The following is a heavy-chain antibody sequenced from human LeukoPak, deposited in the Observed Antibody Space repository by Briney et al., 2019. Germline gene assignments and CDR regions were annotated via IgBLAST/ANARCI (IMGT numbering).Heavy chain of an antibody. J-gene: IGHJ4*02. V-gene: IGHV1-2*02. CDR3: ARDVGYYDFWSGYSPHFFFGY. CDR2: INPNSGGT. Sequence: ASVKLSCKASGYTFTGYYMHWVRQAPGQGLEWMGWINPNSGGTNYAQKFQGRVTMTRDTSISTAYMELSRLRSDDTAVYYCARDVGYYDFWSGYSPHFFFGYWGQGTLVTVSS. D-gene: IGHD3-3*01. CDR1: GYTFTGYY.